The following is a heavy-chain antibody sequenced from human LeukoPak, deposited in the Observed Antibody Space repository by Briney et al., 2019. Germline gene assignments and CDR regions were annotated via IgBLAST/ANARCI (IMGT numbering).Heavy chain of an antibody. CDR2: ISSSGGST. Sequence: GGSLRLSCAASGFTLSSYAMSWVRQAPGKGLQWVSGISSSGGSTYYADSVKGRFTISRDNAKNSLYLQMNSLRAEDTAVYYCAELGITMIGGVWGKGTTVTISS. CDR3: AELGITMIGGV. J-gene: IGHJ6*04. V-gene: IGHV3-23*01. CDR1: GFTLSSYA. D-gene: IGHD3-10*02.